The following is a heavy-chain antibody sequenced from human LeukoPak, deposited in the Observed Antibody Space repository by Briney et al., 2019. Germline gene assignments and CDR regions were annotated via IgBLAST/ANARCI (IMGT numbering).Heavy chain of an antibody. J-gene: IGHJ4*02. CDR3: AKDRRRGYSGPLDY. Sequence: GGSLRLSCAASGFTFSSYGMHWGRLGPRKGLGRVSVISYDGSNKYYADSMKGRFTISRDNSKNTLYLQMNSLRAEDTAVYYCAKDRRRGYSGPLDYWGQGTLVTVSS. D-gene: IGHD5-12*01. CDR2: ISYDGSNK. V-gene: IGHV3-30*18. CDR1: GFTFSSYG.